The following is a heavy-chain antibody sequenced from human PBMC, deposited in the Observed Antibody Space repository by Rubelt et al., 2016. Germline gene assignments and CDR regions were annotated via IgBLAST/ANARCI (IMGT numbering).Heavy chain of an antibody. CDR2: FSSNRGST. CDR3: ASSDRGTTGYCFDY. J-gene: IGHJ4*02. D-gene: IGHD4-17*01. Sequence: FSSNRGSTYYANSVKGRFTISRDNSKNTLYLQMGSLRAEDMAVYYCASSDRGTTGYCFDYWGQGTLVTVSS. V-gene: IGHV3-64*01.